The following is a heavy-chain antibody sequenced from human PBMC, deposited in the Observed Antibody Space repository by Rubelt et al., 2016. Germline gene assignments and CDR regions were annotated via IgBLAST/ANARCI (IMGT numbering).Heavy chain of an antibody. CDR2: IYYSGST. Sequence: QLQLQESGPGLVKPSETLSLTCTVSGGSISSSSYYWGWIRQPPGKGLEWIGYIYYSGSTNYNPSLKVRVTISVDTSKNQFSLKLSSVTAADTAVYYCARDGVDYYYDSSGYYFDYWGQGTLVTVSS. J-gene: IGHJ4*02. CDR3: ARDGVDYYYDSSGYYFDY. CDR1: GGSISSSSYY. D-gene: IGHD3-22*01. V-gene: IGHV4-61*05.